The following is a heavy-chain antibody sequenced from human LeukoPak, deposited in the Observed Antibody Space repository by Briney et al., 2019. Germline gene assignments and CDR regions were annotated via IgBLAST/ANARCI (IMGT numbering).Heavy chain of an antibody. CDR1: GGSFSGYY. CDR2: INHSGST. CDR3: ARDEYSSSSWVFDY. J-gene: IGHJ4*02. D-gene: IGHD6-6*01. V-gene: IGHV4-34*01. Sequence: SETLSLTCAVYGGSFSGYYWSWIRQPPGKGLEWIGEINHSGSTNYNPSLKSRVTISVDTSKNQFSLKLSSVTAADTAVYYCARDEYSSSSWVFDYWGQGTLVTVSS.